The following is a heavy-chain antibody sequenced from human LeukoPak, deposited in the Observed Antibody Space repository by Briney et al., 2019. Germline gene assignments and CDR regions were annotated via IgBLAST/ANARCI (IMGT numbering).Heavy chain of an antibody. CDR3: ARGYYDSSGPDY. V-gene: IGHV1-69*04. J-gene: IGHJ4*02. D-gene: IGHD3-22*01. Sequence: ASVKVSCKASGYTFTSYGISWVRQAPGQGLEWMGRIIPILGIANYAQKFQGRVTITADKSTSTAYMELSSLRSEDTAVYYRARGYYDSSGPDYWGQGTLVTVSS. CDR2: IIPILGIA. CDR1: GYTFTSYG.